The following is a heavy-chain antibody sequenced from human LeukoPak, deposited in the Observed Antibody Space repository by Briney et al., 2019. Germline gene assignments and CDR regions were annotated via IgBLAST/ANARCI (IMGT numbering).Heavy chain of an antibody. CDR3: AREDYDINWFDP. CDR2: IWYDGSNK. D-gene: IGHD3-22*01. J-gene: IGHJ5*02. V-gene: IGHV3-33*01. CDR1: GFTFSSYG. Sequence: GGSLRLSCVASGFTFSSYGMHWVRQAPGKGLEWVAVIWYDGSNKYYADSVKGRFTISRDNSKNTLYLQMNSLRAEDTAVYYCAREDYDINWFDPWGQGTLVTVSS.